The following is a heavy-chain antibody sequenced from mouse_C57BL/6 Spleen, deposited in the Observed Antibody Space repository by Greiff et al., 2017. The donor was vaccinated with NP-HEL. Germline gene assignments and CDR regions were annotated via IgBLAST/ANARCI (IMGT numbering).Heavy chain of an antibody. J-gene: IGHJ2*01. CDR2: IRSKSNNYAT. CDR1: GFSFNTYA. D-gene: IGHD1-1*01. V-gene: IGHV10-1*01. Sequence: EVQLQESGGGLVQPKGSLKLSCAASGFSFNTYAMNWVRQAPGKGLEWVARIRSKSNNYATYYADSVKDRFTISRDDSESMLYLQMNNLKTEDTAMYYCVRDYYGSRGGYFDYWGQGTTLTVSS. CDR3: VRDYYGSRGGYFDY.